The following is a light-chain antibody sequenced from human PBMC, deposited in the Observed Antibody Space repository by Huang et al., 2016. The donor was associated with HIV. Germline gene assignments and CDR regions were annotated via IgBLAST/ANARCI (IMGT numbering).Light chain of an antibody. CDR1: QSLVHSDGNTD. CDR2: KGS. J-gene: IGKJ4*01. V-gene: IGKV2-30*02. CDR3: MQGTQWPPLT. Sequence: DVVMTQSPLSLHVALGQPASIFCKSSQSLVHSDGNTDLNWFQQRPGQSPRRIIYKGSSRDAGVPDRFTGSGAGTDFTLKISRVEAEDVGVYYCMQGTQWPPLTFGGGTKVEIK.